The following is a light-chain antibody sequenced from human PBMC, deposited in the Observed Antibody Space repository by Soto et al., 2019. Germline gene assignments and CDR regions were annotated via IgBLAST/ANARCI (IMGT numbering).Light chain of an antibody. CDR1: LFVASSY. CDR3: QQYGSSPGT. CDR2: GGS. Sequence: LSPRESATLSGRASLFVASSYVGWYQQKSGQAPRLLIYGGSTRATGIQDRFSGSGSGTDFTLTISRLEPEDFAVYYCQQYGSSPGTFGQGTKVDIK. V-gene: IGKV3-20*01. J-gene: IGKJ1*01.